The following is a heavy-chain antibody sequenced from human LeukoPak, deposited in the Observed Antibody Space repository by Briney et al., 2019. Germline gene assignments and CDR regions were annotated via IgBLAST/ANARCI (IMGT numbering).Heavy chain of an antibody. CDR1: GFTFSDYY. CDR2: ISSSGSTI. V-gene: IGHV3-11*04. D-gene: IGHD2-21*02. Sequence: GGSLRLSCAASGFTFSDYYMSWIRQAPGKGLEWVSYISSSGSTIYYADSVKGRFTISRDNAKNSLYLQMNSLRAEDTAVYYCAREVVTARYNWFDPWGQGTLVTVSS. J-gene: IGHJ5*02. CDR3: AREVVTARYNWFDP.